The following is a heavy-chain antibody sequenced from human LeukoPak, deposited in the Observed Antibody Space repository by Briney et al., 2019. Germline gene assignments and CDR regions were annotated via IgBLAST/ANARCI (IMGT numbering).Heavy chain of an antibody. J-gene: IGHJ4*02. CDR2: IKQDGTDK. D-gene: IGHD6-13*01. V-gene: IGHV3-7*01. CDR3: ARVPYGSSWALDY. Sequence: GGSLRLSCAASGFTLSCCTMNWVRQAPGKGLEWVANIKQDGTDKHYVDSVKGRFTISRDNAKNSLYLQMNSLSAEDTAVYYCARVPYGSSWALDYWGQGTLVTVSS. CDR1: GFTLSCCT.